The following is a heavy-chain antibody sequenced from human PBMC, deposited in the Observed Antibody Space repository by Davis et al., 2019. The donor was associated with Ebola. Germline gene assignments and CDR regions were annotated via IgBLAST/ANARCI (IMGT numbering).Heavy chain of an antibody. CDR2: IYHTGNT. CDR1: GASIGSGAYS. CDR3: ARAKVGHSSPVDS. Sequence: SETLSLTCAVSGASIGSGAYSWSWIRQPPGKGLEWIAYIYHTGNTYYNPSLKRRVTMSIDISKAQFSLTLSSVSAADTAVYYCARAKVGHSSPVDSWGQGTLVTVSS. V-gene: IGHV4-30-2*01. J-gene: IGHJ4*02. D-gene: IGHD1-26*01.